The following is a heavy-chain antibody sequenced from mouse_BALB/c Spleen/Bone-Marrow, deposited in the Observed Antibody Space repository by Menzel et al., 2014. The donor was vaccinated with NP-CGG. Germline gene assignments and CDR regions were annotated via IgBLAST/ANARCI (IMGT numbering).Heavy chain of an antibody. D-gene: IGHD3-1*01. J-gene: IGHJ2*01. V-gene: IGHV1-5*01. CDR1: GYTFSNYW. CDR2: IYPGNSDT. Sequence: EVQLQQSGTVLARPGAAVKMSCKASGYTFSNYWMHWVKQRPGQGLEWIGTIYPGNSDTTYNQKFKGKAKLTAVTSTSTAYMDLSSLTKEDSAVYYCTTLARTNFDYWGQGTTLTVSA. CDR3: TTLARTNFDY.